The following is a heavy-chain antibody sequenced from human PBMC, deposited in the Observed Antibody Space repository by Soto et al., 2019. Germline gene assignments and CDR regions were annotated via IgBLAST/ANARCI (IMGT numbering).Heavy chain of an antibody. J-gene: IGHJ6*03. D-gene: IGHD6-13*01. CDR1: GGSISSGGYY. V-gene: IGHV4-31*03. CDR3: ARDAVIAAAVTLWEPYYYYMDV. CDR2: IYYSGST. Sequence: SETLSLTCTVSGGSISSGGYYWSWIRQHPGKGLEWIGYIYYSGSTYYNPSLKSRVTISVDTSKNQFSPKLSSVTAADTAVYYCARDAVIAAAVTLWEPYYYYMDVWGKGTTVTV.